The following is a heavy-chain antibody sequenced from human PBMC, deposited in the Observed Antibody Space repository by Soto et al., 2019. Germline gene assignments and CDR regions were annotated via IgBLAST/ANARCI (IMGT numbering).Heavy chain of an antibody. D-gene: IGHD5-12*01. J-gene: IGHJ4*02. Sequence: ASVKVSCKASGYTITGYYMHWVRQAPGQGLEWMGWINTNSGGTNYAQKFQGRVTMTRDTSISTAYMELSRLRSDDTAVYYCAREDIVATAPYFDYWGQGTLVTGSS. CDR1: GYTITGYY. CDR3: AREDIVATAPYFDY. V-gene: IGHV1-2*02. CDR2: INTNSGGT.